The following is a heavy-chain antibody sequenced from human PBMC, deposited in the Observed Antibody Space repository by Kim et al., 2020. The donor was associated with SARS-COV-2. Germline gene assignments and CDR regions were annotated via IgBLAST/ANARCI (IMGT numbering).Heavy chain of an antibody. Sequence: SETLSLTCAVYGGSFSGYYWSWIRQPPGKGLEWIGEINHSGSTNYNPSLKSRVTISVDTSKNQFSLKLSSVTAADTAVYYCAVVARWSGYRYFDYWGQGTLVTVSS. CDR3: AVVARWSGYRYFDY. J-gene: IGHJ4*02. CDR1: GGSFSGYY. D-gene: IGHD3-3*01. CDR2: INHSGST. V-gene: IGHV4-34*01.